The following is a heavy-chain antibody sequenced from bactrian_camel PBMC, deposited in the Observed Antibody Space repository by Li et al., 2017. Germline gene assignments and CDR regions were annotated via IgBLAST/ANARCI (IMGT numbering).Heavy chain of an antibody. CDR2: ISDAGGIT. V-gene: IGHV3S40*01. D-gene: IGHD5*01. CDR1: GFTFSIYD. CDR3: AARVGTWGSCGGYGYNY. Sequence: VQLVESGGGLVQPGGSLRLSCAASGFTFSIYDMSWVRQAPGKGLGWVSSISDAGGITAYADSVKGRFTISRDNAKNTVYLQMNSLKPEDTAMYYCAARVGTWGSCGGYGYNYRGQGTQVTVS. J-gene: IGHJ4*01.